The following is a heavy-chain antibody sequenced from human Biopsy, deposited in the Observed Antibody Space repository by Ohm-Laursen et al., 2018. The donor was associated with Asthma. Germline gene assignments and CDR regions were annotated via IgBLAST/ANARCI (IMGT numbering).Heavy chain of an antibody. D-gene: IGHD3-9*01. Sequence: ASVKVSCKASGYNFISFAIHWVRQAPGQRLERMGWVNTGNGDTKYSQKFQGRVTITRDTSASTAYMELRSLRSEDTATYYCARTYCDFLTGQVKDVFGVWGQGTMVTVSS. CDR3: ARTYCDFLTGQVKDVFGV. V-gene: IGHV1-3*04. CDR1: GYNFISFA. CDR2: VNTGNGDT. J-gene: IGHJ3*01.